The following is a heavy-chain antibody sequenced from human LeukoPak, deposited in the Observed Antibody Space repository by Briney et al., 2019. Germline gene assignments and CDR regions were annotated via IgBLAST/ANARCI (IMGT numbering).Heavy chain of an antibody. J-gene: IGHJ4*02. Sequence: GGSLRLSCAASGFTFSSYSMTWIRQAPGKGLEWVSYITNIDSTKKYADSVKGRFTISRDNAKNSLFLQMNSLRAEDTAVYYCARRTSSQDFDYWGQGTLVTVSS. CDR3: ARRTSSQDFDY. CDR1: GFTFSSYS. V-gene: IGHV3-48*04. D-gene: IGHD6-13*01. CDR2: ITNIDSTK.